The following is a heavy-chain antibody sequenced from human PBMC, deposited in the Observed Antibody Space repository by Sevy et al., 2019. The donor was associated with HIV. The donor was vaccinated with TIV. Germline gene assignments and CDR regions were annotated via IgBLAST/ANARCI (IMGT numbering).Heavy chain of an antibody. V-gene: IGHV1-24*01. Sequence: ASVKDSCKVSGYTLTELSMHWVRQAPGKGLEWMGGFDPEDGETIYAQKFQGRVTMTEDTSTDTAYMELSSLRSEDTAVYYCATGSSIVRGVIGAGYYYGMDVWGQGTTVTVSS. CDR3: ATGSSIVRGVIGAGYYYGMDV. J-gene: IGHJ6*02. CDR2: FDPEDGET. CDR1: GYTLTELS. D-gene: IGHD3-10*01.